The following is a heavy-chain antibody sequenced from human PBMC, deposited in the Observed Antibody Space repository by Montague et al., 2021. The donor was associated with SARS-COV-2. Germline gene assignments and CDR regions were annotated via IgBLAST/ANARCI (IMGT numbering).Heavy chain of an antibody. CDR3: VRGGDYTDYGRVDY. D-gene: IGHD4-11*01. J-gene: IGHJ4*02. CDR1: GGSISTGSYY. CDR2: IYYSGDT. V-gene: IGHV4-39*01. Sequence: SDTVSLTRSFSGGSISTGSYYWGWIREPPRKGLEWIGSIYYSGDTYYNPSLKSRVTISVDTSKNQFSLRLSSVTAADTAVYYCVRGGDYTDYGRVDYWGQGTLVTVSS.